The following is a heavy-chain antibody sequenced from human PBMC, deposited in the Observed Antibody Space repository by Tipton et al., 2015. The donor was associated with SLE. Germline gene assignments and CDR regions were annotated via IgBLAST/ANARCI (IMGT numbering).Heavy chain of an antibody. CDR1: GGSISSSSSYY. J-gene: IGHJ4*02. CDR3: ARHVPNYFDY. V-gene: IGHV4-39*01. Sequence: TLSLTCAVYGGSISSSSSYYWAWTRQPPGKEMEWIGEISHRGSTNYNPSHKSRVTISADTSKNQFSLKLSFVTAADTAVYCCARHVPNYFDYWGQVSRVTVSS. CDR2: ISHRGST. D-gene: IGHD3-10*02.